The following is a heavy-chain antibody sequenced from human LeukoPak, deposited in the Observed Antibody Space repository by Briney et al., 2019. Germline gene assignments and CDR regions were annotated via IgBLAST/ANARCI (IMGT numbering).Heavy chain of an antibody. CDR3: ARALGAVAGPEDAFDI. J-gene: IGHJ3*02. V-gene: IGHV1-8*03. D-gene: IGHD6-19*01. CDR1: GYTFTCYD. CDR2: MNPNSGNT. Sequence: GASVKVSCKTSGYTFTCYDINWVRQATGQGLEYMGWMNPNSGNTGYAKKFQGRVSITRNTSISTAYMELSSLRSEDTAVYYCARALGAVAGPEDAFDIWGQGTMVTVSS.